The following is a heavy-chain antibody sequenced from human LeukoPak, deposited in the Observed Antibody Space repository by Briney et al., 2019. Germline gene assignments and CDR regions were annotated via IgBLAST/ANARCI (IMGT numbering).Heavy chain of an antibody. CDR3: ARVIGVVAAITHNWFDP. D-gene: IGHD2-15*01. CDR2: FYYPGST. CDR1: GGSISSHY. J-gene: IGHJ5*02. V-gene: IGHV4-59*11. Sequence: PSETLSLTCTVSGGSISSHYWSWIRQPPGKGLEWIGYFYYPGSTNYNPSLKSRVTISVDTSKNQFSLKLSSVTAADTAVYYCARVIGVVAAITHNWFDPWGQGTLVTVSS.